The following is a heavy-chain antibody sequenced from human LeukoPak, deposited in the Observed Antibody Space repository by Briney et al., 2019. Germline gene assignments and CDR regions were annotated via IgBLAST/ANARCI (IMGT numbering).Heavy chain of an antibody. Sequence: SDTLSLTCTVSAGPIRSYYWSWIRQPPGKGLEWIGYIYYTGSTNYNPSLKSRVTISVDASKNQFSLKLRSVTAADTAVYYCARDGVAATERWFDPWGQGTLVTVSS. V-gene: IGHV4-59*01. CDR2: IYYTGST. J-gene: IGHJ5*02. D-gene: IGHD2-15*01. CDR1: AGPIRSYY. CDR3: ARDGVAATERWFDP.